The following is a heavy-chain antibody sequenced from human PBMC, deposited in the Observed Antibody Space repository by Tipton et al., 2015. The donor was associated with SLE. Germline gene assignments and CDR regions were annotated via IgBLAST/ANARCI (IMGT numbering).Heavy chain of an antibody. J-gene: IGHJ6*02. Sequence: GSLRLSCAASGFTFSNFPMSWVRQAPGKGLEWVSSIGGSGDSTFYADSVKGRFTSSRDNSKNTLYLQMNSLRAEDTAVYYCAKAHDSTDYYYVPAQEYYDMDVWGQGTTVTVSS. CDR1: GFTFSNFP. CDR2: IGGSGDST. D-gene: IGHD3-22*01. V-gene: IGHV3-23*01. CDR3: AKAHDSTDYYYVPAQEYYDMDV.